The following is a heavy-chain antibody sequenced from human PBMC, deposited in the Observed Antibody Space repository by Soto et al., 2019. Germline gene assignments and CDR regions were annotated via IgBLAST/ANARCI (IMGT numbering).Heavy chain of an antibody. CDR2: IYYSGST. CDR1: GGSISSYY. Sequence: SETLSLTCTVSGGSISSYYWSWIRQPPGKGLEWIGYIYYSGSTNYNPSLKSRVTISVDTSKNQFSLKLSSVTAADTAVYYCASAPRSHYSWATPKTHYYYYYYMDVWGKGTTVTVSS. V-gene: IGHV4-59*01. CDR3: ASAPRSHYSWATPKTHYYYYYYMDV. J-gene: IGHJ6*03. D-gene: IGHD5-18*01.